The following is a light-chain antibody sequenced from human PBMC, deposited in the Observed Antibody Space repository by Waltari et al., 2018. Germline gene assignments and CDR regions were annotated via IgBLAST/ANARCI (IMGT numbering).Light chain of an antibody. J-gene: IGLJ3*02. V-gene: IGLV2-14*01. CDR2: DVS. CDR1: SRPLGFYHY. CDR3: NSYAGSSSWV. Sequence: QSALTQPAPVSVSPGQSFTIPRTGTSRPLGFYHYVSWYQQHPGKAPKLMIYDVSERPSGVSNRFSGSKSGNTASLTISGLQAEDEADYYCNSYAGSSSWVFGGGTKLTVL.